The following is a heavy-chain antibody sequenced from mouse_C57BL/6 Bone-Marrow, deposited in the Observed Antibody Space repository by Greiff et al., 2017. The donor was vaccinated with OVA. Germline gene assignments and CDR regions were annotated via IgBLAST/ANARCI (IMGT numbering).Heavy chain of an antibody. CDR2: INSDGGST. CDR1: EYEFPSHD. CDR3: ERHGWDYDGFAY. Sequence: EVQLVESGGGLVQPGESLKLSCESNEYEFPSHDMSWVRKTPEKRLELVAAINSDGGSTYYPATMERRFIISRDNTKKTLYLQMSSLRSEDTALYYGERHGWDYDGFAYWGQGTLVTVSA. V-gene: IGHV5-2*01. J-gene: IGHJ3*01. D-gene: IGHD2-4*01.